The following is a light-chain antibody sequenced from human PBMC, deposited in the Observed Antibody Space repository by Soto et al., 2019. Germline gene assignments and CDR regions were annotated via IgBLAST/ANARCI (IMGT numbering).Light chain of an antibody. J-gene: IGLJ2*01. CDR3: CSYTSSSTLV. V-gene: IGLV2-14*01. CDR1: SSDIGGYNF. CDR2: EVT. Sequence: QSALTQPASVSGSPGQSITISCTGTSSDIGGYNFVSWYQQHPGKAPKLMIYEVTNRPSGVSYRFSGSKSGNTASLRISGLQAEDEADYYCCSYTSSSTLVFGGGTQLTVL.